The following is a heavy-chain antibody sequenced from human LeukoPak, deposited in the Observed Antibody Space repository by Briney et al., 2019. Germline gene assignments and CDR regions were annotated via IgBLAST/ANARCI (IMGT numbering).Heavy chain of an antibody. Sequence: PPGGSLRLSCAASGFTFSSHWMGWVRQAPGKGLEWVANINQDGSEKNYVDSVKGRFTISRDNAKNSLYLQMNSLRAEDTAVYYCARVSRSESGIYWGQGTLVTVSS. CDR3: ARVSRSESGIY. J-gene: IGHJ4*02. D-gene: IGHD3-3*01. CDR2: INQDGSEK. CDR1: GFTFSSHW. V-gene: IGHV3-7*05.